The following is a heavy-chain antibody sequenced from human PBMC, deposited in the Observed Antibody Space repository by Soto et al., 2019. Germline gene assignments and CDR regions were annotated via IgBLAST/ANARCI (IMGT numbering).Heavy chain of an antibody. CDR3: ASSNIAAAGFYYYGMDV. Sequence: SETLSLTCAVSGGSVSSGGYSWSWIRQPPGKGLEWIGYIYHSGSTYYNPFLKSRVTISVDTSKNQFSLKLSSVTAADTAVYYCASSNIAAAGFYYYGMDVWGRGTTVTVSS. CDR2: IYHSGST. CDR1: GGSVSSGGYS. D-gene: IGHD6-13*01. V-gene: IGHV4-30-2*02. J-gene: IGHJ6*02.